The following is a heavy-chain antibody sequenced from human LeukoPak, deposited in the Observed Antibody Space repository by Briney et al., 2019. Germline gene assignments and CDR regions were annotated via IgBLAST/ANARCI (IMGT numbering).Heavy chain of an antibody. CDR2: ISSSSSYI. CDR1: GFTFSSYS. J-gene: IGHJ4*02. CDR3: ARDQATGIVVVPAATN. Sequence: GGSLRLSCAASGFTFSSYSMNWVRQAPGKGLEWVSSISSSSSYIYYADSVEGRFTISRDNAKNSLYLQMNSLRAEDTAVYYCARDQATGIVVVPAATNWGQGTLVTVSS. V-gene: IGHV3-21*01. D-gene: IGHD2-2*01.